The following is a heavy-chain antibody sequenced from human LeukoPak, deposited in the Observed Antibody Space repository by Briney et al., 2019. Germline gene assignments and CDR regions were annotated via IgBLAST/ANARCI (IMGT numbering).Heavy chain of an antibody. CDR3: ATPRDYDSSGYYTFDY. CDR1: GGSFSGYY. CDR2: INHSGGT. D-gene: IGHD3-22*01. Sequence: SETLSLTCAVYGGSFSGYYWSWIRQPPGKGLEWIGEINHSGGTNYNPSLKSRVTISVDTSKNQFSLKLSSVTAADTAVYYCATPRDYDSSGYYTFDYWGQGTRVIVSS. J-gene: IGHJ4*02. V-gene: IGHV4-34*01.